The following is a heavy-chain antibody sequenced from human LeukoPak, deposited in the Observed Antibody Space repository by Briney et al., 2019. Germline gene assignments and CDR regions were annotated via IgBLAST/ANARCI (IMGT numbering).Heavy chain of an antibody. J-gene: IGHJ4*02. Sequence: ASVKVSCKASGYTFTSYDINWVRQATGQGLEWMGWMNPNSGNTGYAQKFQGRVTMTRNTSISTPYMEPSSLRSEDTAVYYCARTSDSGSYLDYYFDYWGQGTLVTVSS. V-gene: IGHV1-8*01. D-gene: IGHD1-26*01. CDR2: MNPNSGNT. CDR1: GYTFTSYD. CDR3: ARTSDSGSYLDYYFDY.